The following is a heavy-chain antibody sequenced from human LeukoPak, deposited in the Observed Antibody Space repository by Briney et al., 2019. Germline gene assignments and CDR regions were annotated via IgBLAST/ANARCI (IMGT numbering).Heavy chain of an antibody. CDR2: INSGSGGT. CDR3: AKDRGRAIFGVVIIVWYFDF. V-gene: IGHV3-23*01. CDR1: RFTFSNYA. J-gene: IGHJ4*02. D-gene: IGHD3-3*01. Sequence: PGGSLRLSCVASRFTFSNYAMSWVRPAPGKGLEWVSTINSGSGGTYYADSVKGRFTISRDNSKNTLYLQMNSLRAEDTAMYYCAKDRGRAIFGVVIIVWYFDFWGQGTLVTVSS.